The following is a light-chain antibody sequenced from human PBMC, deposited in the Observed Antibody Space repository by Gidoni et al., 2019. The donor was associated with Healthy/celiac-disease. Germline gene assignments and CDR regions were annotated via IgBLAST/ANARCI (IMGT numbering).Light chain of an antibody. V-gene: IGKV1-39*01. J-gene: IGKJ2*02. CDR1: QSISSY. CDR3: QQCDSTPRT. Sequence: DIQMNQPPSSLSASVGDRVTITCRASQSISSYLNWYQQKPGKAPKLLIYAASSLQSGVPSRFSGSGSGTDFTLTISSLQPEDFATYYCQQCDSTPRTFGQGTKLEI. CDR2: AAS.